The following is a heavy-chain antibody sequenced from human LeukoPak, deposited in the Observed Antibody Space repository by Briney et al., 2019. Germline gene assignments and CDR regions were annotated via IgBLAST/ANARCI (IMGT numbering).Heavy chain of an antibody. CDR1: GGSMSDHY. CDR3: ARHFRRDYPDSGSSQYFHYIDV. J-gene: IGHJ6*03. Sequence: SETLSLTCAVSGGSMSDHYWSWIRQTPGTTLEWIGYIYATGNTNYSPSLKGRVTISLDTSKNHFSLRLRSVTAADTALYYCARHFRRDYPDSGSSQYFHYIDVWGKGTTVVASS. CDR2: IYATGNT. D-gene: IGHD3-10*01. V-gene: IGHV4-4*09.